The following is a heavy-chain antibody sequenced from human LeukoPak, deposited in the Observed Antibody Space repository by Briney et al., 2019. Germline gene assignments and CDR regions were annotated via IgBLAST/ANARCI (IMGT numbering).Heavy chain of an antibody. J-gene: IGHJ3*02. V-gene: IGHV1-3*01. CDR3: ARLDYCSSTSCEDYDAFDI. D-gene: IGHD2-2*01. CDR1: GYTFTSYA. CDR2: INAGNGNT. Sequence: ASVNVSCKASGYTFTSYAMHWVRQAPGQRLEWMGWINAGNGNTKYSQKFQGRVTITRDTSASTAYMELSSLRSEDTAVYYCARLDYCSSTSCEDYDAFDIWGQGTMVTVSS.